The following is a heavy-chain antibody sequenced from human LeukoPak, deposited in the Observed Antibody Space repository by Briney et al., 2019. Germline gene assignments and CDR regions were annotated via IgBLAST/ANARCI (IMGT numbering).Heavy chain of an antibody. Sequence: SETLSLTCTVSGGSISSGGYYWSWIRQHPGKGLEWIGYIYYSGSTYYNPSLKSRATISVDTSKNQFSLKLSSVTAADTAVYYCARDPYYYGSGSYYNSGMDVWGKGTTVTVSS. D-gene: IGHD3-10*01. J-gene: IGHJ6*03. CDR3: ARDPYYYGSGSYYNSGMDV. CDR2: IYYSGST. V-gene: IGHV4-31*03. CDR1: GGSISSGGYY.